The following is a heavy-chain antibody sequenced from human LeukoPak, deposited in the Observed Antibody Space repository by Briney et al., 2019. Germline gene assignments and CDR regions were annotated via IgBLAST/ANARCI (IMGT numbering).Heavy chain of an antibody. V-gene: IGHV3-23*01. J-gene: IGHJ5*02. CDR2: ISGSGGNT. CDR3: AREPLDSSGWLA. Sequence: PRGSLRLSCAASGFTFSTYAMNWVRQAPGKGLEWVSIISGSGGNTFYADAVKGRFTISRDNSINTLYLQMNNLRDEDTAVYYCAREPLDSSGWLAWGQGTLVTVSS. CDR1: GFTFSTYA. D-gene: IGHD6-19*01.